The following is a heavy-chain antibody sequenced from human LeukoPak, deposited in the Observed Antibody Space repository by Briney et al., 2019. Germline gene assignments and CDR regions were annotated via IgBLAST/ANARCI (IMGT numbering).Heavy chain of an antibody. D-gene: IGHD4-23*01. CDR2: INHSGST. CDR3: AREDYSGNSEYFQH. Sequence: SETLSLTCAVYGGSFSGYYWSWIRQPPGKGLEWIGEINHSGSTNYNPSLKSRVTISVDTSKNQFSLKLSSVTAADTAVYYCAREDYSGNSEYFQHWGQGTLVTVSS. V-gene: IGHV4-34*01. J-gene: IGHJ1*01. CDR1: GGSFSGYY.